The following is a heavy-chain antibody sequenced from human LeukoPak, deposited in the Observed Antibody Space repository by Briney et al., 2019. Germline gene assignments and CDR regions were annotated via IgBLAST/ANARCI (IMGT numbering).Heavy chain of an antibody. V-gene: IGHV3-23*01. J-gene: IGHJ4*02. D-gene: IGHD4-17*01. CDR2: ISGSGGST. CDR3: AKVDGDYAPPDY. Sequence: GGSLRLSCAASGFTFNNYAMNWVRQAPGKGLEWVSVISGSGGSTYYADSVKGRFTISRDNSKNTLYLQMNSLRAEDTAVYYCAKVDGDYAPPDYWGQGSLVTVSS. CDR1: GFTFNNYA.